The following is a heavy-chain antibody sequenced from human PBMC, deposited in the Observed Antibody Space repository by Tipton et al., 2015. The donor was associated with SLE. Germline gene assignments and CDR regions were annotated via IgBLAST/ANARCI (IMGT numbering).Heavy chain of an antibody. CDR1: GASISSSDYS. D-gene: IGHD5-12*01. J-gene: IGHJ4*02. CDR3: ARLVGGYAR. Sequence: TLSLTYNVSGASISSSDYSWGWMRQPPGEGLEWIGTIYYNGGTHSNPSLKSRVSISVDTSKNQLSLKLISVTAADTAVYFCARLVGGYARWGQGTLVTVSS. CDR2: IYYNGGT. V-gene: IGHV4-39*01.